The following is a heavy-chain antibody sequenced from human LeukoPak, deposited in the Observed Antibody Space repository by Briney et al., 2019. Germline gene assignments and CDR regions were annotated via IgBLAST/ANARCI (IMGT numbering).Heavy chain of an antibody. CDR2: IAGSDGFT. Sequence: GGSLRLSCAASGFPFSSYAMNWVRQAPGKGLEWVSVIAGSDGFTQYADSVKGRFTISGDNSKNTVYLQMNRLRVEDTALYYCVRSLDYWGQGTLVTVSS. V-gene: IGHV3-23*01. J-gene: IGHJ4*02. CDR1: GFPFSSYA. CDR3: VRSLDY.